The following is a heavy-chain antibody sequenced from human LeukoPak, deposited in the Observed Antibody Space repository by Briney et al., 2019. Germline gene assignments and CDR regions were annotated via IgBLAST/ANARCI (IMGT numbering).Heavy chain of an antibody. Sequence: SETLSLTCAVYGGSFSGYYWSWIRQPPGKGLEWIGEINHRGSTNYNPSLKSRVTISVDTSKNQFSLKLSSVTAADTSVYYCARGRLYYDFWSGYPYYYGMDVWGQGTMVTVSS. J-gene: IGHJ6*02. CDR3: ARGRLYYDFWSGYPYYYGMDV. D-gene: IGHD3-3*01. V-gene: IGHV4-34*01. CDR2: INHRGST. CDR1: GGSFSGYY.